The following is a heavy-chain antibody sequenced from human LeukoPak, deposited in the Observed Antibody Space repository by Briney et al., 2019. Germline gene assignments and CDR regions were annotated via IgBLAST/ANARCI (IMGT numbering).Heavy chain of an antibody. CDR2: ISYDGSNK. CDR1: GLTFSSYG. J-gene: IGHJ4*02. D-gene: IGHD5-18*01. Sequence: PGRSLRLSCAASGLTFSSYGMHCVRQAPGKGLEWVAVISYDGSNKYYADSVKGRFTISRDNSKNTLYLQMNSLRAEDTAVYYCAKASDSYGYEGFDYWGQGTLVTVSS. CDR3: AKASDSYGYEGFDY. V-gene: IGHV3-30*18.